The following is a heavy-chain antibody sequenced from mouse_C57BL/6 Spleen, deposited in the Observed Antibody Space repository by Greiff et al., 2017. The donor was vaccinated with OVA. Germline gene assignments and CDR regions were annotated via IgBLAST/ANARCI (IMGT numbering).Heavy chain of an antibody. CDR2: INPNNGGT. Sequence: EVQLQQSGPELVKPGASVKIPCKASGYTFTDYNMDWVKQSHGKSLEWIGDINPNNGGTIYNQKFKGKATLTVDKSSSTAYMELRSLTSEDTAVYYCARRRVHYYRDAMDYWGQGTSVTVSS. CDR1: GYTFTDYN. V-gene: IGHV1-18*01. D-gene: IGHD2-12*01. CDR3: ARRRVHYYRDAMDY. J-gene: IGHJ4*01.